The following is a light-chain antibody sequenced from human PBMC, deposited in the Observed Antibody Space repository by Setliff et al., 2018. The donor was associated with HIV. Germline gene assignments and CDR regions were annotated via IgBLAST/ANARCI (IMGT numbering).Light chain of an antibody. CDR3: QAWASSTLYV. J-gene: IGLJ1*01. CDR1: KLGDKY. Sequence: SYELTQPPSVSVSPGQTASITCSGDKLGDKYACWYQQKPGQSPVLVIYQDNKRPSGIPERFSGSNSGNTATLTISGTQAMDEADYYCQAWASSTLYVFGTGTKVTV. V-gene: IGLV3-1*01. CDR2: QDN.